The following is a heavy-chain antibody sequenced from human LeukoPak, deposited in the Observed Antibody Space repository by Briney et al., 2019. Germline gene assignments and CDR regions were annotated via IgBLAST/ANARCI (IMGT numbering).Heavy chain of an antibody. CDR3: ARGHIAVAATNWFDP. D-gene: IGHD6-19*01. CDR2: INAGNGNT. CDR1: GYTFTSYA. Sequence: ASVKVSCKASGYTFTSYAMHWVRQAPGQRLEWMGWINAGNGNTKYSQKFQGRVTIARDTSASTAYMELSSLRSGDTAVYYCARGHIAVAATNWFDPWGQGTLVTVSS. J-gene: IGHJ5*02. V-gene: IGHV1-3*01.